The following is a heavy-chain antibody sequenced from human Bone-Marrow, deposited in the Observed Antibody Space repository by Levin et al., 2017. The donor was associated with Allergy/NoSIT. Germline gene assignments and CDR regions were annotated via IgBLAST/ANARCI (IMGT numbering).Heavy chain of an antibody. V-gene: IGHV4-34*01. D-gene: IGHD6-19*01. CDR3: ARDSGWYHLRGWFDP. CDR2: INHSGST. J-gene: IGHJ5*02. Sequence: PSETLSLTCAVYGGSFSGYYWSWIRQPPGKGLEWIGEINHSGSTNYNPSLKSRVTISVDTSKNQFSLKLSSVTAADTAVYYCARDSGWYHLRGWFDPWGQGTLVTVSS. CDR1: GGSFSGYY.